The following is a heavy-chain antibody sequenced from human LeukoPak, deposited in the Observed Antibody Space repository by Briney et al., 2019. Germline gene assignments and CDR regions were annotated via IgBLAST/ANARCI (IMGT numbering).Heavy chain of an antibody. CDR1: GYTFSDYY. CDR2: INPDSGGT. J-gene: IGHJ5*02. CDR3: ARDHLLFRQPPNWFDP. V-gene: IGHV1-2*02. Sequence: ASVKVSCKASGYTFSDYYMHWVRQAPGQGLEWMGWINPDSGGTKYAQTFQDRVTMTSDTSISTAYMELSRLRSDDTAVYYCARDHLLFRQPPNWFDPWGQGTLVTVSS. D-gene: IGHD1-14*01.